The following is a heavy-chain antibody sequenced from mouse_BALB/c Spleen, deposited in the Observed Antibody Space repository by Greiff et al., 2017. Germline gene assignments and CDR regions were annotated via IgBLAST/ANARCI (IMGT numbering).Heavy chain of an antibody. D-gene: IGHD4-1*01. CDR2: SRNKANDYTT. CDR3: ARDKLGYFDY. J-gene: IGHJ2*01. V-gene: IGHV7-1*02. CDR1: GFTFSDFY. Sequence: EVKVVESGGGLVQPGGSLRLSCATSGFTFSDFYMEWVRQPPGKRLEWIAASRNKANDYTTEYSASVKGRFVVSRDTSQSILYLQMNALRAEDTAIYYCARDKLGYFDYWGQGTTLTVSS.